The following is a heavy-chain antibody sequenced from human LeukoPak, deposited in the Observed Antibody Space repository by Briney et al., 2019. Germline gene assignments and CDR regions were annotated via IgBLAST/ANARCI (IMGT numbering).Heavy chain of an antibody. Sequence: GGSLRLSCAASGFTFSRYWMHWVRQAPGKGLVWVSRINSDGNSTTYADSVKGRFTISRDNAKNSLYLQMNSLRAEDTAVYYCARDRGDSSGYPYYYMDVWGKGTTVTVSS. CDR2: INSDGNST. D-gene: IGHD3-22*01. J-gene: IGHJ6*03. CDR1: GFTFSRYW. V-gene: IGHV3-74*01. CDR3: ARDRGDSSGYPYYYMDV.